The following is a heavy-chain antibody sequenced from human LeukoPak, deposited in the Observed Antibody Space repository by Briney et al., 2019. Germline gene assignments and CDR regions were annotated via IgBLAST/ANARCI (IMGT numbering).Heavy chain of an antibody. CDR3: ARDRYNYGYYYYYAMDI. CDR2: IKQDGSEK. V-gene: IGHV3-7*03. Sequence: SGGSLRLSCAASGFTFSGYWMSWVRQAPGKGLEWVANIKQDGSEKYYVDSVKGRFSISRDNAKNSLYLQMNSLRAEDTAVYYCARDRYNYGYYYYYAMDIWGQGTTVTVSS. CDR1: GFTFSGYW. D-gene: IGHD1-1*01. J-gene: IGHJ6*02.